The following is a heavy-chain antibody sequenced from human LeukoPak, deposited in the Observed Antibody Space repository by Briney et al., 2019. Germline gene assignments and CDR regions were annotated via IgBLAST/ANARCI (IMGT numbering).Heavy chain of an antibody. D-gene: IGHD4-11*01. CDR2: IKSKTDGGTT. J-gene: IGHJ4*02. V-gene: IGHV3-15*01. CDR3: TTTTPIDY. Sequence: GGSLRLSCAASGFIFSNAWMSWVRQAPGKGLEWVGHIKSKTDGGTTDYAAPVKGRFTISRDDSKNTLYLQMNSLKTEDTAVYYCTTTTPIDYWGQGTLVTVSS. CDR1: GFIFSNAW.